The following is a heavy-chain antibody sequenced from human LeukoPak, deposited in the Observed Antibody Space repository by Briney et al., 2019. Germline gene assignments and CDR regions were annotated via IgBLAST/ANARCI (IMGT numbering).Heavy chain of an antibody. D-gene: IGHD6-13*01. V-gene: IGHV4-39*01. CDR2: IYYSGST. Sequence: SETLSLTCTVSGGSISSSSYYWGWIRQPPGRGLEWIGNIYYSGSTSYNPSLKSRVTISVDTSNNEFSLNLSSVTAADAAVYYCALYSSSFDYWGQGTLVTVSS. J-gene: IGHJ4*02. CDR1: GGSISSSSYY. CDR3: ALYSSSFDY.